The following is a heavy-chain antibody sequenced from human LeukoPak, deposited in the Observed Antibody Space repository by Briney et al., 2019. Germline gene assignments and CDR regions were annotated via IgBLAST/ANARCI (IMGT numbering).Heavy chain of an antibody. CDR1: GFTFSSYG. CDR3: AKDPARGGGPYFDY. D-gene: IGHD3-16*01. Sequence: GGSLRLSCATSGFTFSSYGMHWVRQAPGKGLEWVAFIRYDGSNKYYADSVKGQFTIARDNSKNTLYLQMSSLRSEDTAVYYCAKDPARGGGPYFDYWGQGTLVTVSS. V-gene: IGHV3-30*02. J-gene: IGHJ4*02. CDR2: IRYDGSNK.